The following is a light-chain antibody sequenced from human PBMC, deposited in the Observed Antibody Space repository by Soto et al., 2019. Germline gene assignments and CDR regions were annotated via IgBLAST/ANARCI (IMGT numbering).Light chain of an antibody. Sequence: QSVLTQPASVSGSPGQSITISCTGTSDDVGGYNYVSWYQQHPGKAPKLMIFEVNNRPSGVSNRFSGSRSGNTASLTISGLQAEDEADYYCSSYTSSSTLFGTGTKVTVL. CDR3: SSYTSSSTL. CDR1: SDDVGGYNY. CDR2: EVN. J-gene: IGLJ1*01. V-gene: IGLV2-14*01.